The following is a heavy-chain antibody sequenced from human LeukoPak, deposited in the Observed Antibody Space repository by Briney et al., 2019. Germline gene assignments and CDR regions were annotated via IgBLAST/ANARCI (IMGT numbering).Heavy chain of an antibody. CDR2: IYHSRTA. D-gene: IGHD4-17*01. CDR1: GGSISSGGYS. J-gene: IGHJ6*02. CDR3: ARVNPGYGDPSAYYYYYRMDV. V-gene: IGHV4-30-2*01. Sequence: PSQTLSLTCAVSGGSISSGGYSWSWIRQPPGEGLEWIGYIYHSRTAYYNPSLKSRVTISVDRSKNQFSLKLSSVTAADTAVYYCARVNPGYGDPSAYYYYYRMDVWGQGTTVTVSS.